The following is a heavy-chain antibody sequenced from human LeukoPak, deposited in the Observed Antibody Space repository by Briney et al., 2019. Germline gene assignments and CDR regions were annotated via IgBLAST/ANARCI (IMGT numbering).Heavy chain of an antibody. CDR3: AREGTANWFDP. D-gene: IGHD2-21*02. J-gene: IGHJ5*02. CDR1: GGSISSGGYS. V-gene: IGHV4-30-2*01. Sequence: SQTLSLTCAVSGGSISSGGYSWSWIRQPPGKGLEWIGYIYHSGSTYYNPSLKSRVTISVDRSKNQFSLKLSSVTAADTAVYYCAREGTANWFDPWGQGTLVTVSS. CDR2: IYHSGST.